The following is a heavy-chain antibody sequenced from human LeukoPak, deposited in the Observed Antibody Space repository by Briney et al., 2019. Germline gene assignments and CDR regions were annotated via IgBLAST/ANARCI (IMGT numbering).Heavy chain of an antibody. CDR3: ATSASSGSNYFDP. Sequence: SETLSLTCTVSGRSITSASYYWTWIRQPAGKGLEWVGRIHSSGSTNYNPSLNSRVTVSADTSNNQFSLKLSSVTAADTAIYYCATSASSGSNYFDPWGQGILVTASS. CDR2: IHSSGST. D-gene: IGHD4/OR15-4a*01. J-gene: IGHJ5*02. CDR1: GRSITSASYY. V-gene: IGHV4-61*02.